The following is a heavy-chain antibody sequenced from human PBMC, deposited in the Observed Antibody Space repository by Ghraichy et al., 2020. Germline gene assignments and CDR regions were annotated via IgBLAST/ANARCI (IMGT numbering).Heavy chain of an antibody. D-gene: IGHD3-16*02. CDR2: ISWDGGST. Sequence: ESLNISCAASGFTFDDYTMHWVRQAPGKGLEWVSLISWDGGSTYYADSVKGRFTISRDNSKNSLYLQMNSLRTEDTALYYCAKDKGALSYYYYGMDVWGQGTTVTVSS. CDR1: GFTFDDYT. J-gene: IGHJ6*02. CDR3: AKDKGALSYYYYGMDV. V-gene: IGHV3-43*01.